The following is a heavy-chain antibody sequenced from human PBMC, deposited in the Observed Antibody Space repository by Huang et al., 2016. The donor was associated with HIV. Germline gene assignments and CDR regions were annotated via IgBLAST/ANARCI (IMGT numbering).Heavy chain of an antibody. CDR1: GFSFSSSA. CDR2: VSNSASSR. D-gene: IGHD3-22*01. CDR3: AKDLVTYDSSGSV. Sequence: EVHLLESGGGLVQPGGSLRLSCAASGFSFSSSAMSWVRQVPGGGLEWVSTVSNSASSRHYSDSVRGRFTISRDNSKDTLYLQMNSLRAEDTALYYCAKDLVTYDSSGSVWGQGTLVTVSS. V-gene: IGHV3-23*01. J-gene: IGHJ4*02.